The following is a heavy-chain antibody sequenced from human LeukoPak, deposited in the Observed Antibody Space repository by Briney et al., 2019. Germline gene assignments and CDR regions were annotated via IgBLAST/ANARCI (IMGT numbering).Heavy chain of an antibody. CDR2: ISYDGSNK. V-gene: IGHV3-30-3*01. CDR3: ARDEVLRFLEWSYYFDY. D-gene: IGHD3-3*01. J-gene: IGHJ4*02. Sequence: GRSLRLSCAASGFTFSSYAMHWVRQAPGKGLEWVAVISYDGSNKYYADSVKGRFTISRDNSKNTLYPKMNSLRAEDTAVYYCARDEVLRFLEWSYYFDYWGQGTLVTVSS. CDR1: GFTFSSYA.